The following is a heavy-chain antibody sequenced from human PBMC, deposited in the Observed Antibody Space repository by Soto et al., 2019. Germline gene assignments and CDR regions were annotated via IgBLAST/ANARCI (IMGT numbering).Heavy chain of an antibody. Sequence: EVQLVESGGGLVKPGGSLRLSCAASGFTFSSYSMNWVRQAPGKGLEWVSSISSSSSYIYYADSVKGRFTISRDNAKNSLYLQMNSLRAEDTDVYYCARDEEVKQLVLHDAFEICGQGTMVTVSS. CDR1: GFTFSSYS. CDR3: ARDEEVKQLVLHDAFEI. CDR2: ISSSSSYI. J-gene: IGHJ3*02. D-gene: IGHD6-6*01. V-gene: IGHV3-21*01.